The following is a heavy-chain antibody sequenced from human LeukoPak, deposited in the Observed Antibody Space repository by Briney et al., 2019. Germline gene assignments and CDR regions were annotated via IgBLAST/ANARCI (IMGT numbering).Heavy chain of an antibody. CDR1: GDSISSYF. CDR2: FFPGDSDT. Sequence: ETLSLTCTVSGDSISSYFWSWVRQPAGKGLEWMGMFFPGDSDTRKSPSFEGQVTLSADKSITTAYLQWSSLKASDTAMYYCARGPRGGNWNEALDYWGQGTLVTVSS. D-gene: IGHD1-1*01. CDR3: ARGPRGGNWNEALDY. V-gene: IGHV5-51*01. J-gene: IGHJ4*02.